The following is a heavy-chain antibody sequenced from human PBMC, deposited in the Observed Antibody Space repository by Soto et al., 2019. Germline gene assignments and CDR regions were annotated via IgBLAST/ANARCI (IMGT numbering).Heavy chain of an antibody. CDR2: INRSGST. J-gene: IGHJ5*02. CDR1: GGSFSGYY. D-gene: IGHD3-10*01. V-gene: IGHV4-34*01. Sequence: PSETLSLTCAVYGGSFSGYYWRWLRQPPGKGLEWFGEINRSGSTNYNPSLKSRVTISVDTSKSQLSLKLSSVTAAYTAVYYCARTITMVNWFDPWGQGTLVTVSS. CDR3: ARTITMVNWFDP.